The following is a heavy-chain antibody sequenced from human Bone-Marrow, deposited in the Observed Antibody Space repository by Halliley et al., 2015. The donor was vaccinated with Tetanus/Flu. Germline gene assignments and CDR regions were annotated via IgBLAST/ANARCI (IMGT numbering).Heavy chain of an antibody. J-gene: IGHJ6*02. Sequence: MGEANESGYPNHTPSLKSRLTISRDPSMNQFSLKLRFVTAADTAVYYCARDGSTSWAYSYSMDVWGQGITVTVSS. D-gene: IGHD2-21*01. CDR2: ANESGYP. V-gene: IGHV4-34*13. CDR3: ARDGSTSWAYSYSMDV.